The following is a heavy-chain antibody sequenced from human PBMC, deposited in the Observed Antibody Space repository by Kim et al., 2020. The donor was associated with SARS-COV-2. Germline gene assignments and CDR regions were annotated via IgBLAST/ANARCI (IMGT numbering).Heavy chain of an antibody. V-gene: IGHV3-13*01. D-gene: IGHD3-3*01. CDR1: GFTFSSYD. CDR3: ARGNDRFLKKGQSDSLYYYYYTDV. CDR2: IGTAGDT. J-gene: IGHJ6*03. Sequence: GGSLRLSCAASGFTFSSYDMHWVRQATGKGLEWVSAIGTAGDTYYPGSVKGRFTISRENAKNSLYLQMNSLRAGDTAVYYCARGNDRFLKKGQSDSLYYYYYTDVWGKGTTVTVSS.